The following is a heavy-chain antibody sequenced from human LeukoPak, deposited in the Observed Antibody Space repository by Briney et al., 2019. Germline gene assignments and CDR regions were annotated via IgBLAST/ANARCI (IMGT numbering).Heavy chain of an antibody. CDR3: ARSPAFYDGAVVKYYFDY. CDR1: GFTVYTNS. V-gene: IGHV3-53*01. J-gene: IGHJ4*02. D-gene: IGHD6-19*01. CDR2: IYTGGTT. Sequence: GGSLRLSCAVSGFTVYTNSMSWVRQVPGKGLEWVSVIYTGGTTHYADSVKGRLTISRDNSKNTLYLEMNSLRVEDAAVYFCARSPAFYDGAVVKYYFDYWGQGTLVTVSS.